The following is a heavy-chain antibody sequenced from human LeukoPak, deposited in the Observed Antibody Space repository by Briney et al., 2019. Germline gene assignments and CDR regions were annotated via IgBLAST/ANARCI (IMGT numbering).Heavy chain of an antibody. CDR3: ARIAMAGIGDGFDI. CDR1: GFTFTNYE. J-gene: IGHJ3*02. CDR2: ISTTGGTI. D-gene: IGHD6-19*01. V-gene: IGHV3-48*03. Sequence: GGSLRLSCVGSGFTFTNYEMTWVRQAPGKGLEWLSFISTTGGTIYYADSVKGRFTISRDNARNSLYLQMNSLRAEDTALYYCARIAMAGIGDGFDIWGQGTMVTVSS.